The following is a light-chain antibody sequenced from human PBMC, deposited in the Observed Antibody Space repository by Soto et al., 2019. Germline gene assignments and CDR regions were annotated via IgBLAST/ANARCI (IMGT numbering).Light chain of an antibody. CDR2: SYN. J-gene: IGLJ1*01. CDR1: SSNIGSES. V-gene: IGLV1-44*01. Sequence: QSVLTQPPSTSGTPGQGVTISCSGSSSNIGSESVNWYQQLPGTAPKLLIYSYNQRPSGVPDRFSGSKSGTSASLAISGLQSEDEADYICAAWDDSMTGYVFGLGTKVTVL. CDR3: AAWDDSMTGYV.